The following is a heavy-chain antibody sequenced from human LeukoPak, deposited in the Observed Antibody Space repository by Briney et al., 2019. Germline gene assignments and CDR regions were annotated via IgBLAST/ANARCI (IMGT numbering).Heavy chain of an antibody. CDR3: ARDASGYYDSSGHLLSFDP. CDR2: INPNSGGT. CDR1: GYTFTGYY. V-gene: IGHV1-2*02. D-gene: IGHD3-22*01. Sequence: ASVKVSCKASGYTFTGYYMHWVRQAPGQGLEWMGWINPNSGGTNYAQKFQGRVTMTRDTSISTAYMELSRLRSDDTAVYYCARDASGYYDSSGHLLSFDPWGQGTLVTVSS. J-gene: IGHJ5*02.